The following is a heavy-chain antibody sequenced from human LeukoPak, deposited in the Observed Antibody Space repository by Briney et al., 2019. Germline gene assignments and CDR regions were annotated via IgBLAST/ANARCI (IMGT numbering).Heavy chain of an antibody. J-gene: IGHJ3*02. V-gene: IGHV4-31*03. CDR1: GGSISSGGYY. Sequence: SETLSLTGTVSGGSISSGGYYWSWIRQHPGKGLEWIGYIYHSGSTYYNPSLKSRVTISVDTSKNQFSLKLSSVTAADTAVYYCASYSSGYYYAFDIWGQGTMVTVSS. D-gene: IGHD3-22*01. CDR2: IYHSGST. CDR3: ASYSSGYYYAFDI.